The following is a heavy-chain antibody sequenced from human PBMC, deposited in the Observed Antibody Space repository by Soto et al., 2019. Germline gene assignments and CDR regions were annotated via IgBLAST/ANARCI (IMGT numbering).Heavy chain of an antibody. Sequence: GASVKVSCKASGGTLSSYTISWVRQAPGQGLEWMGRIIPILGIANYAQKFQGRVTITADKSTSTAYMELSSLRSEDTAVYYCARVDSSGYHLDYWGQGTLVTVSS. J-gene: IGHJ4*02. CDR3: ARVDSSGYHLDY. CDR1: GGTLSSYT. V-gene: IGHV1-69*02. CDR2: IIPILGIA. D-gene: IGHD3-22*01.